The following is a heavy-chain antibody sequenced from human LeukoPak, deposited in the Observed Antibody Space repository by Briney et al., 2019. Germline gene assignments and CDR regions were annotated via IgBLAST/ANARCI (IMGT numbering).Heavy chain of an antibody. Sequence: GGSLRLSCAASGFTFNNYWMTWVRQAPGKGLEWVANINQDGSQKYYVDSVQGRFTFSRDNAENSMFLQMNDLRAEDTGVYYCARQYISGQWYFDYWGQGTLVTVSS. CDR3: ARQYISGQWYFDY. D-gene: IGHD5-18*01. J-gene: IGHJ4*02. V-gene: IGHV3-7*01. CDR2: INQDGSQK. CDR1: GFTFNNYW.